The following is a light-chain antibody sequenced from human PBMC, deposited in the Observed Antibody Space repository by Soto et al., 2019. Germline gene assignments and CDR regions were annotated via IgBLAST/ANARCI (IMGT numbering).Light chain of an antibody. J-gene: IGKJ1*01. Sequence: VLTQSPDTLSLSPGERAKLSCRASQNLGSTCLACYKHTPGQAPRLLIYGASTRATGIPDRFSGSGSGTDFTLTIARLEPGDFAVYYCQQYGNSPQTFGQGTKV. CDR1: QNLGSTC. CDR3: QQYGNSPQT. CDR2: GAS. V-gene: IGKV3-20*01.